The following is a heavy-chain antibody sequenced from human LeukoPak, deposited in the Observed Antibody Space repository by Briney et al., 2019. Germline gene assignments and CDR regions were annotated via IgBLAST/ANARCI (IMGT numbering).Heavy chain of an antibody. J-gene: IGHJ4*02. Sequence: PGGSLRLSCAASGFTFSSHGMHWVRQAPGKGLEWVAGLSGSGGGTNYADSVKGRFTISRDNAKNTLYLQMNSLRAEDTAVYFCAKRGVVIRVILVGFHKEAYYFDSWGQGALVTVSS. CDR3: AKRGVVIRVILVGFHKEAYYFDS. CDR2: LSGSGGGT. D-gene: IGHD3-10*01. CDR1: GFTFSSHG. V-gene: IGHV3-23*01.